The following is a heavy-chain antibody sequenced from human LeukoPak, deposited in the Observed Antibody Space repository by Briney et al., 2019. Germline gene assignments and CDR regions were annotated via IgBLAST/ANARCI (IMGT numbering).Heavy chain of an antibody. V-gene: IGHV3-21*06. J-gene: IGHJ4*02. Sequence: PGGSLRLSCAASGFTFNTYKMNWVRQAPGRGLEWVSSIHSGGSDIYYADSVKGRFTVSGDNAKNSLFLQMDSPRAEDTALYYCARGHYDILTGNYKWTPDYWGQGTLVTVSS. CDR3: ARGHYDILTGNYKWTPDY. CDR1: GFTFNTYK. D-gene: IGHD3-9*01. CDR2: IHSGGSDI.